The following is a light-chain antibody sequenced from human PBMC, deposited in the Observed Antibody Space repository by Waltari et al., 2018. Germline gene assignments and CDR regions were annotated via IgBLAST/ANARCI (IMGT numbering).Light chain of an antibody. J-gene: IGKJ5*01. V-gene: IGKV1D-12*01. CDR2: DTS. CDR1: QDIGRF. CDR3: LQVSNFPIT. Sequence: DIQMTQSPSSVSASIGDRVTISCRASQDIGRFLVWYQQTPGRSPKLLIFDTSSFQSGVPSRFSGSGSGTEFTLTIGSLQPEDFATYYCLQVSNFPITFGQGTRLEIQ.